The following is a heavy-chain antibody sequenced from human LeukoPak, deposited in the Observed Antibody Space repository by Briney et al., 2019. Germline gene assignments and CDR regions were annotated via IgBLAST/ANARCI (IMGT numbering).Heavy chain of an antibody. CDR1: GFSFSNYW. Sequence: PGGSLRLSCTVSGFSFSNYWMSWVRQAPGKGLEWVAVISYDGSNKYYADSVKGRFTISRDNSKNTLYLQMNSLRAEDTAVYYCARTIYFDWLSPLDYWGQGTLVTVSS. CDR2: ISYDGSNK. V-gene: IGHV3-30-3*01. J-gene: IGHJ4*02. D-gene: IGHD3-9*01. CDR3: ARTIYFDWLSPLDY.